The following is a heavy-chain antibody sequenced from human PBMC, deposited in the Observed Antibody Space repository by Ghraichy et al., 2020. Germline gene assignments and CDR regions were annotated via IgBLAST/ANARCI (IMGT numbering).Heavy chain of an antibody. V-gene: IGHV3-7*01. D-gene: IGHD2-8*01. J-gene: IGHJ4*02. CDR3: ARNHLFLDNGAPDC. CDR1: GFSFSNYF. CDR2: INHTGSAK. Sequence: GGSLRLSCAASGFSFSNYFMTWVRQAPGRGLEWVANINHTGSAKSYVDSVKGRFTISRDNAKNSLFLQMNSLRAEDTALYYCARNHLFLDNGAPDCWGQGIRVTVSS.